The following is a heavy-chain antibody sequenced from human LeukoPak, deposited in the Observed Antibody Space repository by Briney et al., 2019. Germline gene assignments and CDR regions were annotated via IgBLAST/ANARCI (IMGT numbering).Heavy chain of an antibody. CDR2: TYYRSKWYN. Sequence: SQTLSLTCAISGDSFSSNSAAWNWLRQSPSRGLEWLGRTYYRSKWYNDYAVSVKSRITINPDTSKNQFSLQLNSVTPEDTAVYYCARDLAYCSSTSCLSANLDYWGQGTLVTVSS. J-gene: IGHJ4*02. V-gene: IGHV6-1*01. CDR3: ARDLAYCSSTSCLSANLDY. CDR1: GDSFSSNSAA. D-gene: IGHD2-2*01.